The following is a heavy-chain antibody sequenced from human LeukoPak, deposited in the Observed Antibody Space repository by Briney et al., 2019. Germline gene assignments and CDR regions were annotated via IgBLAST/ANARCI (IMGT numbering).Heavy chain of an antibody. J-gene: IGHJ6*02. CDR2: IYYSGST. D-gene: IGHD5-18*01. CDR3: ARDQWIQLWPHGMDV. CDR1: GGSISSYY. V-gene: IGHV4-59*01. Sequence: SETLSLTCTVSGGSISSYYWSWIRQPPGKGLEWIGYIYYSGSTNYNPYLKSRVTISVETSKNQFSLKLSSVTAADTAVYYCARDQWIQLWPHGMDVWGQGTTVTVSS.